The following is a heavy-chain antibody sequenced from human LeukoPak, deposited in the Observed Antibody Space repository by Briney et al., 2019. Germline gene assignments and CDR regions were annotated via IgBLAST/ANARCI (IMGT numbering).Heavy chain of an antibody. Sequence: PSETLSLTCTVSGGPISSYYWSWIRQPAGKGLEWIGRIHTSGGTNYNPPLKSRVTMSLDTSKNQFSLKLTSMTAADTAVYYCARGSVLAAYYSFDYWGQGTLVTVSS. CDR3: ARGSVLAAYYSFDY. V-gene: IGHV4-4*07. J-gene: IGHJ4*02. CDR2: IHTSGGT. CDR1: GGPISSYY. D-gene: IGHD3-9*01.